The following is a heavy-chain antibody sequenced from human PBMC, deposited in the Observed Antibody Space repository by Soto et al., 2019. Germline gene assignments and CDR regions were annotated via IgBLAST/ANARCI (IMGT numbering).Heavy chain of an antibody. J-gene: IGHJ4*02. CDR1: GGSISSSSYY. V-gene: IGHV4-39*01. D-gene: IGHD3-22*01. CDR3: VHYYDSSGAFDY. CDR2: IYYSGST. Sequence: SLTCTVSGGSISSSSYYWGLIRQPPGKGLVWIRSIYYSGSTYYNPSLKSRVTISVDTSKNQFSLRLSSVTAADTAVYYCVHYYDSSGAFDYWGQGTLVTVSS.